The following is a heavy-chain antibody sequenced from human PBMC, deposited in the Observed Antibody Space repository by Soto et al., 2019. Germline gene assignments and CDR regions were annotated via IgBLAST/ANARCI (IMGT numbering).Heavy chain of an antibody. CDR1: GGTFSSYA. CDR3: AREGDYYDSSGYYLDDFDI. D-gene: IGHD3-22*01. J-gene: IGHJ3*02. CDR2: IIPIFGTA. V-gene: IGHV1-69*13. Sequence: SVKVSCKASGGTFSSYAISWVRQAPGQGLEWMGGIIPIFGTANYAQKFQGRVTITADESTSTAYMELSSLRSEDTAVYYCAREGDYYDSSGYYLDDFDIWGQGTMVTVSS.